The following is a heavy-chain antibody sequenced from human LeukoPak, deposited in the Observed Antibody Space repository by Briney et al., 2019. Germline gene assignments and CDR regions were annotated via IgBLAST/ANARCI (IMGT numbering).Heavy chain of an antibody. CDR2: MNPNSGNT. Sequence: ASVKVSCKASGNTSTSYEINWVRQATGQGLEWMGWMNPNSGNTGYAQKFRGRVTMTRNTSISTAYMELSSLRSEDTAVYYCARRPFNAFDIWGQGTMVTVSS. CDR3: ARRPFNAFDI. CDR1: GNTSTSYE. V-gene: IGHV1-8*01. J-gene: IGHJ3*02.